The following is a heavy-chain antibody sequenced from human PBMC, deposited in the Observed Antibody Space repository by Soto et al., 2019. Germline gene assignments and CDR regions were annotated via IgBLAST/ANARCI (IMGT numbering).Heavy chain of an antibody. CDR1: GFTFSTYW. V-gene: IGHV3-74*01. CDR3: TRGPRPTSVGTGAY. D-gene: IGHD3-10*01. Sequence: EVQLVESGGGLVQPGGSLRLSCAASGFTFSTYWMHWVRQAPGKGLVWVSRINYDGSSTDHADSVKGRFTISRDNAKNTLYLQMNTLTAEDTAVYYCTRGPRPTSVGTGAYWGQGTLVTVSS. CDR2: INYDGSST. J-gene: IGHJ4*02.